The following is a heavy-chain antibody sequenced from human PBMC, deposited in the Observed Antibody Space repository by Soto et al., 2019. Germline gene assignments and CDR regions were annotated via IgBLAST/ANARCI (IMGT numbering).Heavy chain of an antibody. D-gene: IGHD3-16*01. Sequence: QVQLVQSGAEVKNPGASVKVSSKASGYTFTRYGIGWARQAPGQGLEWMGWINTYNGNTNYAQNVQGRVTLTTDTSTSTAYMELRSLRSNDTAIYYCAMVDVYVTPSPQDVWGQGTTVIVSS. CDR2: INTYNGNT. CDR1: GYTFTRYG. V-gene: IGHV1-18*01. J-gene: IGHJ6*02. CDR3: AMVDVYVTPSPQDV.